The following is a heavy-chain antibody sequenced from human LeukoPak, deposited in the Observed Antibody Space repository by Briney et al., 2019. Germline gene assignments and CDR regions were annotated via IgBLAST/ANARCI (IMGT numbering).Heavy chain of an antibody. CDR1: GYTFTSYG. J-gene: IGHJ6*03. CDR2: ISAYNGNT. CDR3: ARASSGWYDYYYYMDV. V-gene: IGHV1-18*01. Sequence: ASVKVSCKASGYTFTSYGISWVRQAPGQGLEWMGWISAYNGNTNYAQKLQGRVTMTTDTSTSTAYMELRSLRSDDTAVYYYARASSGWYDYYYYMDVWGKGTTVTISS. D-gene: IGHD6-19*01.